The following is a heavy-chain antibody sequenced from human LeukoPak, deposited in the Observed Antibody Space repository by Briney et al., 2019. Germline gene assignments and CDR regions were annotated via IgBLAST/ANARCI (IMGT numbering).Heavy chain of an antibody. Sequence: SETLCLTCTVSGGSVSSYYWSWIRQAPGKGLEWIGYIYYSGSTNYNPSLKSLVTISVDTSKNQFSLKLSSVTAADTAVYYCARGSAAGIQGYWGQGTLVTVSS. J-gene: IGHJ4*02. CDR1: GGSVSSYY. CDR2: IYYSGST. V-gene: IGHV4-59*02. D-gene: IGHD6-13*01. CDR3: ARGSAAGIQGY.